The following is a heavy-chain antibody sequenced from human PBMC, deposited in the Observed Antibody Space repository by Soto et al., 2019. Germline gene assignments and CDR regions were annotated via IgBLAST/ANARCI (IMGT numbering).Heavy chain of an antibody. J-gene: IGHJ6*02. CDR1: GYTFTNSV. D-gene: IGHD3-22*01. Sequence: ASVKVSCKASGYTFTNSVISWVLQAPGHGLEWMGWIGAYNGHTKYAQKLQGRVTMTTDTSTSTAYMELRSLKSDDTAVYYCAREDYYDSSGYLPVRYYFGMDVWGQGTTVTVSS. CDR3: AREDYYDSSGYLPVRYYFGMDV. V-gene: IGHV1-18*01. CDR2: IGAYNGHT.